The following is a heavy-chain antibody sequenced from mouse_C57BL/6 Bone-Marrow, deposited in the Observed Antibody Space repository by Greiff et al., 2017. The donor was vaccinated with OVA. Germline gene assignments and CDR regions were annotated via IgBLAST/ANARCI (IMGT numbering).Heavy chain of an antibody. CDR2: ISSGSSTI. J-gene: IGHJ4*01. CDR1: GFTFSDYG. D-gene: IGHD1-1*01. CDR3: ARLHYYGSKGYAMDY. V-gene: IGHV5-17*01. Sequence: DVMLVESGGGLVKPGGSLKLSCAASGFTFSDYGMHWVRQAPEKGLEWVAYISSGSSTIYYADTVKGRFTISRDNAKNTLFLQMTSLRSEDTAMYYCARLHYYGSKGYAMDYWGQGTSVTVSS.